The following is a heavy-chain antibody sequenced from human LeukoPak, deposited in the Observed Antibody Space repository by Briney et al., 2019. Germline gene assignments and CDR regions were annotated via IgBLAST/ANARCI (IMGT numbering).Heavy chain of an antibody. CDR3: AKMTAPAY. CDR1: GFTFSSYW. CDR2: ISNDGTTT. Sequence: PGGSLRLSCAASGFTFSSYWMHWVRQAPGKGLVWVSRISNDGTTTTYADSVKGRFTISRDNAKNTLYLQMNSLRVEHTAIYYCAKMTAPAYWGQGTLVTVSS. V-gene: IGHV3-74*01. J-gene: IGHJ4*02. D-gene: IGHD5-18*01.